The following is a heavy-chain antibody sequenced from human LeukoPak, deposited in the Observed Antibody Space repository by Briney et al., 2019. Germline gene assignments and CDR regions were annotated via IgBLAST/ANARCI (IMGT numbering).Heavy chain of an antibody. V-gene: IGHV3-7*03. CDR3: ARRGNRLAGAGTDY. CDR1: GFTFSSYW. Sequence: GSLRLSCAASGFTFSSYWMSWVRQAPGKGLEWVANIKQDGSEKYYVDSVKGRFTISRDNAKNSLFLQMNSLRAEDMAVYYCARRGNRLAGAGTDYWGQGTLVTVSS. D-gene: IGHD6-13*01. CDR2: IKQDGSEK. J-gene: IGHJ4*02.